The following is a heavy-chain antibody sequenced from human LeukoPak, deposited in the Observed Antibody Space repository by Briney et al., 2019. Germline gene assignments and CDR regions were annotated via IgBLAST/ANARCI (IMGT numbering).Heavy chain of an antibody. CDR3: ARDLGTTEDYFDY. CDR2: IYHSGST. V-gene: IGHV4-4*02. D-gene: IGHD4-17*01. J-gene: IGHJ4*02. CDR1: GGSISSSNW. Sequence: SETLSLTCAVSGGSISSSNWWSWVRQPPGKGLEWIGEIYHSGSTNYNPSLKSRVTISVDTSKNQFSLKLSSVTAADTAVYYCARDLGTTEDYFDYWGQGTLVTVSS.